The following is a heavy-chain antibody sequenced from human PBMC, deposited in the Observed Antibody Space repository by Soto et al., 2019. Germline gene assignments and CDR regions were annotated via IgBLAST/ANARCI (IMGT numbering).Heavy chain of an antibody. Sequence: WGSLLLSCAASGFSFGSYGLSWVRQAPGKGLDLVSTISGSDGKTFYADSVKGRFSISIDTSQSTLYLQMNSLRADDTSMYYCERRSYLDYWGQGTRVTVSS. CDR1: GFSFGSYG. D-gene: IGHD6-25*01. V-gene: IGHV3-23*01. CDR2: ISGSDGKT. J-gene: IGHJ4*02. CDR3: ERRSYLDY.